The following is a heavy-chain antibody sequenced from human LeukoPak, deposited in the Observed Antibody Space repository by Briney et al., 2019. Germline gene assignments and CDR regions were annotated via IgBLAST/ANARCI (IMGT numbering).Heavy chain of an antibody. V-gene: IGHV3-30*03. D-gene: IGHD3-22*01. CDR2: ISYDGSNK. J-gene: IGHJ4*02. CDR1: GFTFSSYA. CDR3: ARRDYYDSSGYFDY. Sequence: GGSLRLSCAASGFTFSSYAMSWVRQAPGKGLEWVAVISYDGSNKYYADPVKGRFTISRDNAKNSLYLQMNSLRAEDTAVYYCARRDYYDSSGYFDYWGQGTLVTVSS.